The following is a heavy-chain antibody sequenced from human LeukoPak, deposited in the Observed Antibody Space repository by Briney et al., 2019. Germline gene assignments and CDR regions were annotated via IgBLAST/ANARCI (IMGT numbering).Heavy chain of an antibody. CDR2: IKEDGSEK. CDR1: GFTFRSYW. J-gene: IGHJ5*02. D-gene: IGHD1-26*01. Sequence: GGSLRLSCAVSGFTFRSYWMSWVRQAPGKGLEWVASIKEDGSEKYYEDSVKGRFTISRDNAKNSLYLQMNSLRAEDTAVYYCARDHHPSYYLPDHWGQGTLVTVSS. CDR3: ARDHHPSYYLPDH. V-gene: IGHV3-7*04.